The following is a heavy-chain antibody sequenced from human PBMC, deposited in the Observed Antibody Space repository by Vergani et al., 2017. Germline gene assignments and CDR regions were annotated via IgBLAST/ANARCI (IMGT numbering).Heavy chain of an antibody. Sequence: EVQLLQSEGAVVPPGGPVRLSCVPSGFTFTSQAMNGVRQGHGQGLEWVSSIKNTGDSTHYTDSVTGRYTISRDNSKNTLFVQMNSLRVEDTAVYYCGRGSANYNWGQGTLVTVSS. J-gene: IGHJ4*02. CDR3: GRGSANYN. D-gene: IGHD4/OR15-4a*01. CDR2: IKNTGDST. V-gene: IGHV3-23*01. CDR1: GFTFTSQA.